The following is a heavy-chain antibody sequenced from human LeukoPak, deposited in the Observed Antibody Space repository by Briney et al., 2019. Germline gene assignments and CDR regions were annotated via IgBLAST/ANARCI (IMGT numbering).Heavy chain of an antibody. CDR3: AKGSTAMVDY. V-gene: IGHV3-23*01. CDR1: GFTFSSYA. J-gene: IGHJ4*02. D-gene: IGHD5-18*01. CDR2: ISGGGGST. Sequence: GGSLRLSCAASGFTFSSYAMSWVRQTPGKGLEWVSTISGGGGSTYYADSVKGRFTISRDNSKNTLYMKMNSLRAQDTAIYYCAKGSTAMVDYWGQGTLVTVSS.